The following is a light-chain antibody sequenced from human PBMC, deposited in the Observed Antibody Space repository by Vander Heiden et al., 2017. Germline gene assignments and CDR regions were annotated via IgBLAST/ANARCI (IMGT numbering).Light chain of an antibody. CDR2: VGTGGIVG. J-gene: IGLJ2*01. CDR1: SRYSNYK. CDR3: GADHGSGSNFVVV. V-gene: IGLV9-49*01. Sequence: QPVLTQPPSASASLGASVTLTCPLSSRYSNYKVDWYQQGPGKGPRFVMRVGTGGIVGSKGDGIPDRFSVLGSGLNRYLTIKNIQEEDESDYHCGADHGSGSNFVVVFGGGTKLTVL.